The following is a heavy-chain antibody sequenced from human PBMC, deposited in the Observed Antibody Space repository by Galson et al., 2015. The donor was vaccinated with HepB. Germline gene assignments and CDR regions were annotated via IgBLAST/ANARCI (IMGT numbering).Heavy chain of an antibody. CDR1: GFTFSSYS. J-gene: IGHJ4*02. Sequence: SLRLSCAASGFTFSSYSMNWVRQAPGKGLEWVSYISSSSSTIYYADSVKGRFTISRDNAKNSLYLQMNSLRAEDTAVYYCARGSPGMFGELVSPYDYWGQGTLVTVSS. D-gene: IGHD3-10*02. V-gene: IGHV3-48*01. CDR2: ISSSSSTI. CDR3: ARGSPGMFGELVSPYDY.